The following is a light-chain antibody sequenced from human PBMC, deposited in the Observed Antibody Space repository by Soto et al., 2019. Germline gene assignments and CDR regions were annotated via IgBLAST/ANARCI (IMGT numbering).Light chain of an antibody. CDR1: SSNIGANSA. J-gene: IGLJ2*01. V-gene: IGLV1-40*01. Sequence: QSALTQPPSVSGAPGQTVTISCTGSSSNIGANSAVHWYQQLPETAPKLLIYTNNNRPSGVPDRFSASKSGISASLAITGLQAEDEAEYYCQSYDNSLRGSVFGGGTKVTAL. CDR2: TNN. CDR3: QSYDNSLRGSV.